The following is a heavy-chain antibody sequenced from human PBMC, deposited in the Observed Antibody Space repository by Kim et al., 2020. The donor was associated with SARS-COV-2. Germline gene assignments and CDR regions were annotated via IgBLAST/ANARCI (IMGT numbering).Heavy chain of an antibody. CDR3: ARQAYSGSYSGSNYFDY. Sequence: LKSRVTISVDTSKNPFSLKLSSVTAADTAVYYCARQAYSGSYSGSNYFDYWGQGTLVTVSS. J-gene: IGHJ4*02. V-gene: IGHV4-39*01. D-gene: IGHD1-26*01.